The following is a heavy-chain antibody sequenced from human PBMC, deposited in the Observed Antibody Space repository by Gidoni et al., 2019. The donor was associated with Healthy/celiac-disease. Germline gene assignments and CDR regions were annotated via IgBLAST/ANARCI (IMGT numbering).Heavy chain of an antibody. CDR2: ISSNGGST. V-gene: IGHV3-64D*06. D-gene: IGHD1-7*01. Sequence: EVQLVESGGGLVQVGGSLRLSCSASGFTFSSHAMHWVRQAPGKGLEYVSGISSNGGSTYYADSVKGRFTISRDNSKNTLHLQMSSLRAEDTAVYYCVKESFAIGGTTNFDYWGQGTLVTVSS. CDR1: GFTFSSHA. J-gene: IGHJ4*02. CDR3: VKESFAIGGTTNFDY.